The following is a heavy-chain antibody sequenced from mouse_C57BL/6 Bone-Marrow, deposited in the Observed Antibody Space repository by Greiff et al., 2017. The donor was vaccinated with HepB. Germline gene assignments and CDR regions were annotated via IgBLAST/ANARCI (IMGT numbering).Heavy chain of an antibody. J-gene: IGHJ3*01. CDR2: IYPGDGDT. CDR3: ARRGGGYYWFAY. D-gene: IGHD2-3*01. Sequence: QVQLQQSGPELVKPGASVKISCKASGYAFSSSWMNWVKQRPGKGLEWIGRIYPGDGDTNYNGKFKGKATLTADKSSSTAYMQLSSLTSEDSAVYFCARRGGGYYWFAYWGQGTLVTVSA. V-gene: IGHV1-82*01. CDR1: GYAFSSSW.